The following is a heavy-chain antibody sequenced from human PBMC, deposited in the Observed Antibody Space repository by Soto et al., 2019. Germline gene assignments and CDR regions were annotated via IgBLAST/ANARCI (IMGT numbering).Heavy chain of an antibody. J-gene: IGHJ5*02. D-gene: IGHD6-19*01. Sequence: EVQLVESGGGLVQPGGSLRISCAASGFTVSDSYMSWVRQAPGKGLEWVSVVYNDGNTYFADSVKGRFTVSRHNSKNTLFLQMDSLRSEDTAVYYCARLDHSGCFRSWGQGTLVAVAS. CDR2: VYNDGNT. CDR3: ARLDHSGCFRS. V-gene: IGHV3-53*04. CDR1: GFTVSDSY.